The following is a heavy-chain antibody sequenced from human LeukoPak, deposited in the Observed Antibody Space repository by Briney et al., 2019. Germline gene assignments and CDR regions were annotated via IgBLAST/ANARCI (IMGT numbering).Heavy chain of an antibody. CDR1: GFTFRSYA. Sequence: GGSLRLSCEASGFTFRSYAMSWVRQAPGKGLEWVSSVGSNSINTYYADSVNGRFTVSRDNSKNTLFLQMKSLSAEDTAVYFCAKHPSGSYHPFFDQWGQGTLVTVSS. V-gene: IGHV3-23*01. D-gene: IGHD3-10*01. J-gene: IGHJ4*02. CDR3: AKHPSGSYHPFFDQ. CDR2: VGSNSINT.